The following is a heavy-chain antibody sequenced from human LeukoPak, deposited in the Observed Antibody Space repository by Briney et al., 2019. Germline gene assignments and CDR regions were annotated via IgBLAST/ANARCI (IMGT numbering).Heavy chain of an antibody. CDR1: GFTFSSYG. Sequence: GGSLRLSCAASGFTFSSYGMHWVRQAPGKGLEWVAVISYDGSNKYYADSVKGRFTISRDNSKNTLYLQMNSLRAEDTAVYYCAKLGGGSYEIDASDIWGQGTMVTVSS. CDR2: ISYDGSNK. J-gene: IGHJ3*02. CDR3: AKLGGGSYEIDASDI. V-gene: IGHV3-30*18. D-gene: IGHD1-26*01.